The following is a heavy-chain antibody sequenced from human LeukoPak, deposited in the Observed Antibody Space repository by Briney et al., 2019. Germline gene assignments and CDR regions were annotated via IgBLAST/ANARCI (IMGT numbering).Heavy chain of an antibody. CDR2: ISGSGGST. J-gene: IGHJ4*02. CDR3: AKDSILLWFGELLGEFDY. D-gene: IGHD3-10*01. Sequence: SGGSLRLSCAASGFTFSNYAMSWVRQAPGKGLEWVSAISGSGGSTYYADSVKGRFTISRDNSKNTLYLQMNSLRAEDTAVYYCAKDSILLWFGELLGEFDYWGQGTLVTVSS. V-gene: IGHV3-23*01. CDR1: GFTFSNYA.